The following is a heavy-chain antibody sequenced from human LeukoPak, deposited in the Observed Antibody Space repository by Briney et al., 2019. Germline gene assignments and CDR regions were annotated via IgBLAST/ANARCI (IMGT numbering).Heavy chain of an antibody. J-gene: IGHJ4*02. CDR2: ISYDGSNK. V-gene: IGHV3-30-3*01. Sequence: GRSLRLSCAASGFTFSSYAMHWVRQAPGKGLEWVAVISYDGSNKYYADSVKDRFTISRDNSKNTLYLQMNSLRAEDTAVYYCARDTLGYFDYWGQGTLVTVSS. CDR3: ARDTLGYFDY. CDR1: GFTFSSYA.